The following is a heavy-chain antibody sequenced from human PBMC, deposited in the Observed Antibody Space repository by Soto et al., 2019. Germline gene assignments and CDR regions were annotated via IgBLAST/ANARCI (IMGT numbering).Heavy chain of an antibody. V-gene: IGHV1-69*18. Sequence: QEQLVQSGAEVKKPGSSVKISCKASGDTFSSYVISWERQAPGQGLESMGRINPIFGTPNYAQKFQGRVTITADESTSTVYMELSSLRSEDTGMYYCATDPTVTTTGWFDPWGQGTLVTVSS. J-gene: IGHJ5*02. CDR1: GDTFSSYV. CDR3: ATDPTVTTTGWFDP. CDR2: INPIFGTP. D-gene: IGHD4-17*01.